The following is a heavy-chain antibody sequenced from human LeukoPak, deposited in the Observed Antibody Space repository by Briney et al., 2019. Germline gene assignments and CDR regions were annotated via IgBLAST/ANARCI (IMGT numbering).Heavy chain of an antibody. CDR1: ADSFSGYP. CDR2: VSDSGST. V-gene: IGHV4-59*01. J-gene: IGHJ4*02. CDR3: ARSHGLY. Sequence: PSETLSLTCTVSADSFSGYPWAWIRQPPGKGLEWIGYVSDSGSTNYNPSLKSRPSISLDTAKNQFSLKLRSVTAADTAVYYCARSHGLYWGQGTLVTVSS.